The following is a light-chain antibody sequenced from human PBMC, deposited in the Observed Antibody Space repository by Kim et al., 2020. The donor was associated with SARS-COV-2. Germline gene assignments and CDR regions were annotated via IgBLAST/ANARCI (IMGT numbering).Light chain of an antibody. CDR3: QQYGSSPRT. CDR1: QSVTSNN. Sequence: EIVLTQSPGTLSLSPGERATLSCRASQSVTSNNLAWYQQKPGQAPRLLIFGASSRATGIPDRFSGSGSGTDFTLTISSLEPEDFVMYYCQQYGSSPRTFPGGTKVDLK. V-gene: IGKV3-20*01. J-gene: IGKJ4*01. CDR2: GAS.